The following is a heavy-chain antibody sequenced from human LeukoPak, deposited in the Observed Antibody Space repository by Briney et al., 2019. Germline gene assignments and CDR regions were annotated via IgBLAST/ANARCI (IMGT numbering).Heavy chain of an antibody. CDR1: GFTFSSYA. Sequence: TGGSLRLSCAASGFTFSSYAMSWVRQAPGKGLEWVSAISGSGGSTYYADSVKGRFTISRDNSKNTLYLQMNSLRAEDTAVYYCATSPRLRYYFDYCGQGTLVTVSS. D-gene: IGHD4-17*01. CDR3: ATSPRLRYYFDY. CDR2: ISGSGGST. J-gene: IGHJ4*02. V-gene: IGHV3-23*01.